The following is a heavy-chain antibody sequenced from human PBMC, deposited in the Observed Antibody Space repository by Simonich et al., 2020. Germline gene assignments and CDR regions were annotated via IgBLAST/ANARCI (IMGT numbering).Heavy chain of an antibody. CDR2: ISGSGGST. CDR3: AKDLGERITMIVVVIDAFDI. V-gene: IGHV3-23*01. Sequence: GGGLVQPGGSLRLSCAASGFTFSSYAMSWVRQAPGKGREWVSAISGSGGSTYYADSVKGRFNISRDNSKNTLYLQMNSLRAEDTAVYYCAKDLGERITMIVVVIDAFDIWGQGTMVTVSS. CDR1: GFTFSSYA. J-gene: IGHJ3*02. D-gene: IGHD3-22*01.